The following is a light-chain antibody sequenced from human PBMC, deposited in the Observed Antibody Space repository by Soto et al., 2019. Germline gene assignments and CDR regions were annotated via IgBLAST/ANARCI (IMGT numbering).Light chain of an antibody. CDR1: SGDIGAYNY. V-gene: IGLV2-14*03. CDR2: DVG. Sequence: QSALTQPASVSGSPGQSITISCTGTSGDIGAYNYVSWYQQHPGKAPKLIIYDVGNRPSGVSSRFSGSKSGNTASLTISGLQSEDEADYYCSSYTSTSTRVFGTGTKVTVL. J-gene: IGLJ1*01. CDR3: SSYTSTSTRV.